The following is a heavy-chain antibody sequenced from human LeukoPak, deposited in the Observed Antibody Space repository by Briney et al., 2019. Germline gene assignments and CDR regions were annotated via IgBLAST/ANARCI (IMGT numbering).Heavy chain of an antibody. J-gene: IGHJ5*02. CDR2: IIPIFGTA. CDR1: GYTFTSYG. CDR3: AREYYGDSNWFDP. V-gene: IGHV1-69*13. Sequence: ASVKVSCKASGYTFTSYGISWVRQAPGQGLEWMGGIIPIFGTANYAQKFQGRVTITADESTSTAYMELSSLRSEDTAVYYCAREYYGDSNWFDPWGQGTLVTVSS. D-gene: IGHD4-17*01.